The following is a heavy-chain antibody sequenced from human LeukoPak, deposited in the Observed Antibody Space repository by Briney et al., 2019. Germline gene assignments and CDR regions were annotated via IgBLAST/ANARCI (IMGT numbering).Heavy chain of an antibody. CDR2: VWNDGNKK. D-gene: IGHD3-10*01. J-gene: IGHJ5*02. V-gene: IGHV3-33*01. Sequence: GESLKLSCAASGFTFRNYGIHWVRQAPGKGLEWVATVWNDGNKKCYAESVKGRFTISKDNSKNMVYLQMTSLRAEDTAVYYCASRRGVYRDWFDPWGQGTLVTVSS. CDR3: ASRRGVYRDWFDP. CDR1: GFTFRNYG.